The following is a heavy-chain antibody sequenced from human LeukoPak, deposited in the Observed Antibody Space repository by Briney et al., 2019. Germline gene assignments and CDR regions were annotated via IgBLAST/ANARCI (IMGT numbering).Heavy chain of an antibody. J-gene: IGHJ4*02. D-gene: IGHD4-23*01. Sequence: GGSLRLSCTTSGFSFSGYWMHWVRQAPGKGLVWVSRIKSDGSSTTYADSVKGRFTISRDNAKNSLYLQMNSLRAEDTAVYYCARDYGGSSPFDYWGQGTLVTVSS. CDR1: GFSFSGYW. CDR2: IKSDGSST. V-gene: IGHV3-74*01. CDR3: ARDYGGSSPFDY.